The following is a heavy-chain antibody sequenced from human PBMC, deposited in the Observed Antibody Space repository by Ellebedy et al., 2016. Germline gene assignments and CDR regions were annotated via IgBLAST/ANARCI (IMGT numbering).Heavy chain of an antibody. CDR3: AKDRTGGWSFDY. CDR1: GFTFGSYA. D-gene: IGHD6-19*01. CDR2: IAFSGTHE. J-gene: IGHJ4*02. Sequence: GESLKISCADSGFTFGSYAMHWVRQAPGEGLEWLAVIAFSGTHEYYAASVRGRFTISRDNSKNTLYLQMNSLRSEDTAVYYCAKDRTGGWSFDYWGQGTLVTVSS. V-gene: IGHV3-30*04.